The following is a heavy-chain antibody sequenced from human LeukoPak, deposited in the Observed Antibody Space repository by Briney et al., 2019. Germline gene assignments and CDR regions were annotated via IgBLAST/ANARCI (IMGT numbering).Heavy chain of an antibody. J-gene: IGHJ5*02. CDR1: GGSISIYY. CDR3: ARESDSSGYCFDP. V-gene: IGHV4-59*01. Sequence: SETLSLTCTVSGGSISIYYWSWIRQPPGKGLEWIGYIYYSGSTNYNPSLKSRVTISVDTSKNQFSLKLSSVTAADTAVYYCARESDSSGYCFDPWGQGTLVTVSS. CDR2: IYYSGST. D-gene: IGHD3-22*01.